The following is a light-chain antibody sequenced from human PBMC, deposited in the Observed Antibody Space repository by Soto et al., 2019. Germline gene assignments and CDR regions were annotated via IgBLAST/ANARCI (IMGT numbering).Light chain of an antibody. V-gene: IGLV2-14*01. J-gene: IGLJ2*01. CDR1: SSNVGGYND. Sequence: QSALTQPASVSGSPGQSITISCTGSSSNVGGYNDVSWYQQHRSNAPKLIIYNASNRPSGLSKRFSGSNSGNTAFLTISGLPDEDEADYYCSSYTSSSTVVFGGGTKVTVL. CDR2: NAS. CDR3: SSYTSSSTVV.